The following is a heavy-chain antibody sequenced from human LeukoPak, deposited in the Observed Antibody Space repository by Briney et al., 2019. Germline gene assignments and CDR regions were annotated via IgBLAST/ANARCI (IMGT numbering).Heavy chain of an antibody. CDR1: GFTFSSYE. J-gene: IGHJ4*02. CDR2: ISGSGSTI. CDR3: ARGQHFDY. V-gene: IGHV3-48*03. D-gene: IGHD6-13*01. Sequence: GGSLRLSCAASGFTFSSYEMNWVRQAPGKGLEWVSYISGSGSTIYYADSVKGRFTISRDNAKNSLYLQMNGLRAEDTAVYYCARGQHFDYWGQGTLVTVSS.